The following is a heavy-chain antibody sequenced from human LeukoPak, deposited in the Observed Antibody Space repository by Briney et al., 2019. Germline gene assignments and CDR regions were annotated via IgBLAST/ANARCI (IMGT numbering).Heavy chain of an antibody. J-gene: IGHJ3*02. CDR2: ISSSSSYI. D-gene: IGHD3-22*01. Sequence: GGSLRLSCAASGFTFSSYSMNWVRQAPGKGLEWVSSISSSSSYIYYADSAKGRFTISRDNAKKSLYLQMNSLRAEDTAEYYCARDPYYYDGDAFDIWGQGTMVTVSS. V-gene: IGHV3-21*01. CDR1: GFTFSSYS. CDR3: ARDPYYYDGDAFDI.